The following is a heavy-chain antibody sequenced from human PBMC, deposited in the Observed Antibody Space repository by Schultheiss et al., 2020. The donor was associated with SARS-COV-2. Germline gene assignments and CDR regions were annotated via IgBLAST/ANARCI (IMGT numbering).Heavy chain of an antibody. CDR3: ARGDGAFDI. Sequence: GESLKISCAASGFTFSSYWMSWVRQAPGKGLEWVANIKQDGSEKYYVDSVKGRFTISRDNAKNSLYLQMNSLRAEDTAVYYCARGDGAFDIWGQGTMVTVSS. J-gene: IGHJ3*02. V-gene: IGHV3-7*04. CDR2: IKQDGSEK. CDR1: GFTFSSYW. D-gene: IGHD5-24*01.